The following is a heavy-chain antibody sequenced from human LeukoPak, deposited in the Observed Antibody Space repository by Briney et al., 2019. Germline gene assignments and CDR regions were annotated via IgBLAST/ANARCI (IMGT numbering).Heavy chain of an antibody. J-gene: IGHJ4*02. CDR3: ARDYNFDY. CDR1: GFTFSVAA. CDR2: IGASGEST. V-gene: IGHV3-23*01. Sequence: GGSLRLSCAASGFTFSVAAMTWVRQAPGKRLEWVSLIGASGESTYYADSVKGRFTISRDNSKNTLSLQMNSLRVEDTAVYYCARDYNFDYWGQGTLVTVSS.